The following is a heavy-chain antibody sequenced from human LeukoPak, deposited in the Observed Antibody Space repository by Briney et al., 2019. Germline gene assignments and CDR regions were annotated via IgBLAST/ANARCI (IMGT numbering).Heavy chain of an antibody. Sequence: SGTLSLTCAVSGGSISNGYWWSWVRQPPGKGLEWIREIERSGSTNYSPSLKSRVTISVDKSKNQFSLKLSSVTAADTAVYYCARNGDYCLDYWGQGTLVTVSS. J-gene: IGHJ4*02. CDR1: GGSISNGYW. V-gene: IGHV4-4*02. D-gene: IGHD2-21*01. CDR3: ARNGDYCLDY. CDR2: IERSGST.